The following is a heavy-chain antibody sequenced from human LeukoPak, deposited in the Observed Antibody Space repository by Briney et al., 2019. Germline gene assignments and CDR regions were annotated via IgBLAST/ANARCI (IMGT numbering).Heavy chain of an antibody. V-gene: IGHV4-38-2*02. J-gene: IGHJ4*02. CDR3: ARTYYDFWSGYQDY. D-gene: IGHD3-3*01. CDR1: GYSINRGYY. Sequence: PSETLSLTCTVSGYSINRGYYWGWIRQPPGKGLEWIGNIYHSGTTYYNPSLESRVTMSVDSSKNQFSLKLSSVTAADTAMYYCARTYYDFWSGYQDYWGQGTLVTVSS. CDR2: IYHSGTT.